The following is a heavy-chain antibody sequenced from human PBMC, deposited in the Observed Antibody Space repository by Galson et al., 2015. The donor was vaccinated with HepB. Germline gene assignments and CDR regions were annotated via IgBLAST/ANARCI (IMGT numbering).Heavy chain of an antibody. J-gene: IGHJ4*02. D-gene: IGHD1-26*01. V-gene: IGHV3-21*05. CDR2: ISSSSSYI. CDR1: GFTFSGYS. Sequence: SLRLSCAASGFTFSGYSMNWVRQAPGKGLEWVSYISSSSSYIYYGDSVKGRFTISRDNAKNSLYLQMNSLRAEDTAVYYCARDTVAASYLPDYWGQGTLVTVSS. CDR3: ARDTVAASYLPDY.